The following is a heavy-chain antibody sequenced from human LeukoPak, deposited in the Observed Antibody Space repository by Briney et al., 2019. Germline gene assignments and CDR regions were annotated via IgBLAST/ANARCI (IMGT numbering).Heavy chain of an antibody. Sequence: PGGSLRLSCAASGFTFSSYAMSWVRQAPGKGLEWVSAISGSGGSTYYADSVKGRFTISRDNSKNTLYLQMNSLRAEDTAVYYCAKETVGYYCYYYGMDVWGQGTTVTVSS. CDR1: GFTFSSYA. CDR2: ISGSGGST. V-gene: IGHV3-23*01. J-gene: IGHJ6*02. D-gene: IGHD1-26*01. CDR3: AKETVGYYCYYYGMDV.